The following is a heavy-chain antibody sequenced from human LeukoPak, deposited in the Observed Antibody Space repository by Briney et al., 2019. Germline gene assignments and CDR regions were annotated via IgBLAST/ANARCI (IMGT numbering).Heavy chain of an antibody. CDR1: SFTFSSNP. CDR3: AKERQTTTAFDS. CDR2: ISGSGDRT. D-gene: IGHD4-17*01. Sequence: PGGSLRLSCAASSFTFSSNPMAWIRQAPEKGLEWVSLISGSGDRTYYADSVKGRFTISRDNSKNTLYLQMSSLRVEDTAVYYCAKERQTTTAFDSWGQGTLVTVSS. V-gene: IGHV3-23*01. J-gene: IGHJ4*02.